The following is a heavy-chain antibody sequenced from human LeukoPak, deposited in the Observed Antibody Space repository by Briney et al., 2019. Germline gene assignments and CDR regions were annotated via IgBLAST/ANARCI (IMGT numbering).Heavy chain of an antibody. Sequence: GGSLRLSFAASGFTFSSYGMHWVRQAPGKGLEGVAFIRYDGSNKYYADSVKGRFTISGDNSKNTLYLQMNSLRAEDTAVYYCAKEGSRSWFEYFQHWGQGTLVTVSS. V-gene: IGHV3-30*02. D-gene: IGHD6-13*01. CDR3: AKEGSRSWFEYFQH. CDR2: IRYDGSNK. CDR1: GFTFSSYG. J-gene: IGHJ1*01.